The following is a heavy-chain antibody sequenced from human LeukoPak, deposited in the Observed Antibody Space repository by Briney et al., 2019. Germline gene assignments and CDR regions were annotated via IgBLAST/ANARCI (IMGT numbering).Heavy chain of an antibody. V-gene: IGHV1-18*04. D-gene: IGHD3-10*01. CDR2: ISTYNGNT. CDR1: GYTFTGYY. J-gene: IGHJ4*02. CDR3: ARVLWFGEEGSDY. Sequence: ASVKVSCKASGYTFTGYYMHWVRQAPGQGLEWMGWISTYNGNTNYAQKLQGRLTMTTDTSTSTAYMELRSLRSDDTAVYYCARVLWFGEEGSDYWGQGTLVTVSS.